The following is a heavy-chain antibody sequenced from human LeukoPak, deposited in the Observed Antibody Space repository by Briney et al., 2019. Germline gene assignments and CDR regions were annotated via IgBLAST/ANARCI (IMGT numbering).Heavy chain of an antibody. CDR2: IIPIFGTA. CDR1: GGTFSSYA. Sequence: SVKVSCKASGGTFSSYAISWVRQAPGQGLEWMGRIIPIFGTANYAQKFQGRVTITTDESTSTAYMELSSLRSEDTAVYYCARGRDGYNYYFDYWGQGTLVAVSS. J-gene: IGHJ4*02. CDR3: ARGRDGYNYYFDY. D-gene: IGHD5-24*01. V-gene: IGHV1-69*05.